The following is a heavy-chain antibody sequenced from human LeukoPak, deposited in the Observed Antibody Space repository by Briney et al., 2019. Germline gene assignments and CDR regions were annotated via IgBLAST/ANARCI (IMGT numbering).Heavy chain of an antibody. D-gene: IGHD3-9*01. CDR1: GYTFTSYD. Sequence: ASVKVSCKASGYTFTSYDINWARQATGQGLEWMGWMNPNSGNTGYAQKFQGKVTMTWNTSISTAYMELSSLRSEDTAVYYCARGGSYYDILTGSYYYYGMDVWGQGTTVTVSS. CDR2: MNPNSGNT. J-gene: IGHJ6*02. V-gene: IGHV1-8*01. CDR3: ARGGSYYDILTGSYYYYGMDV.